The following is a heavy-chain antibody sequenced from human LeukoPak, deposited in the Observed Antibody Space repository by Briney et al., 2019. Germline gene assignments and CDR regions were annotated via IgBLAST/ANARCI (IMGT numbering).Heavy chain of an antibody. CDR3: AREYCSSTSCYIEEDY. CDR1: GYTFTGYY. Sequence: GASVKVSCKASGYTFTGYYMHWVRQAPGQGLEWMGRINPNSGGTNYAQKFQGRVTMTRDTSISTVYMELSRLRSDDTAVYYCAREYCSSTSCYIEEDYWGQGTLVTVSS. D-gene: IGHD2-2*02. CDR2: INPNSGGT. J-gene: IGHJ4*02. V-gene: IGHV1-2*06.